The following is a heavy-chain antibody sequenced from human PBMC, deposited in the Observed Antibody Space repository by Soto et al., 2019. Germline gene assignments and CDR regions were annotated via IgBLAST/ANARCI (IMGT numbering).Heavy chain of an antibody. Sequence: SVKVSCTASGGTFGSYTSSWVRQAPGQGLEWMGRIIPILGIANYAQKFQGRVTMTRNTSISTAYMELSSLRSEDTAVYYCARQCGSCTSDDAFDIWGQGTMVTVSS. CDR2: IIPILGIA. CDR3: ARQCGSCTSDDAFDI. V-gene: IGHV1-69*02. CDR1: GGTFGSYT. J-gene: IGHJ3*02. D-gene: IGHD2-2*01.